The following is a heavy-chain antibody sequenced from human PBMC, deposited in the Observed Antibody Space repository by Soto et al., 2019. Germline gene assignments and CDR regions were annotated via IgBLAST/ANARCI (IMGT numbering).Heavy chain of an antibody. D-gene: IGHD1-7*01. CDR3: ARAGLRTGTTKTPFDP. CDR1: GGSISSYY. V-gene: IGHV4-4*07. CDR2: IYTSGST. Sequence: PSETLSLTCTVSGGSISSYYWSWIRQPAGKGLEWIGRIYTSGSTNYNPSLKSRVTMSVDTSKNQFSLKLSSVTAADTAVYYCARAGLRTGTTKTPFDPWGQGTLVTVS. J-gene: IGHJ5*02.